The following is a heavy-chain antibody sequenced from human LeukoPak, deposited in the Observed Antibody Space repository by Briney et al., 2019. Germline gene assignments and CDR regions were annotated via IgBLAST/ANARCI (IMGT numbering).Heavy chain of an antibody. Sequence: ASVKVSCKASGGTFSSYAISWVRQAPGQGLEWMGGIIPIFGPANYAQKFQGRVTITADESTSTAYMELSSLRSEDTAVYYCARVGGYCSSTSCSNFDYWGQGTLVTVSS. CDR3: ARVGGYCSSTSCSNFDY. J-gene: IGHJ4*02. CDR1: GGTFSSYA. V-gene: IGHV1-69*13. CDR2: IIPIFGPA. D-gene: IGHD2-2*01.